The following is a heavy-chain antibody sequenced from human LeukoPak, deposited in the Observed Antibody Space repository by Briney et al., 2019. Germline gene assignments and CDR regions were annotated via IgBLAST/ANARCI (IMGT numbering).Heavy chain of an antibody. J-gene: IGHJ4*02. CDR1: GGSISSYY. CDR3: ATGGYCSGGSCLDLDY. V-gene: IGHV4-59*01. D-gene: IGHD2-15*01. Sequence: SETLSLTCTVSGGSISSYYWSWLRQPPGKGLEWIGYIYYSGSTNYNPSLKSRVTISVDTSKNQFSLKLSSVTAADTAVYYCATGGYCSGGSCLDLDYWGQGTLVTVSS. CDR2: IYYSGST.